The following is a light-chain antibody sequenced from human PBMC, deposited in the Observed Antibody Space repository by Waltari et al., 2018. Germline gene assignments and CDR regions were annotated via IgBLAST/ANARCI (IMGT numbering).Light chain of an antibody. V-gene: IGLV2-14*01. J-gene: IGLJ3*02. CDR2: DVS. CDR1: SSDVGLYTY. Sequence: QSALTQPASVSGSPGQSSTISFTGTSSDVGLYTYVPRYQQHPAKAPKLMIYDVSGRPSGVSNRFSGSKSGNTASLTISGLQAEDEADYYCNSYAGSSSWVFGGGTKLTVL. CDR3: NSYAGSSSWV.